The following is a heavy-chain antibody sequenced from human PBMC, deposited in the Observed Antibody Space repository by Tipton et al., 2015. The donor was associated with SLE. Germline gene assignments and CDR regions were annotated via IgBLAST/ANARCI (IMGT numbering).Heavy chain of an antibody. V-gene: IGHV5-51*01. Sequence: VQLVQSGAEVKKPGESLKISCKGSGYSFTSFWIGWVRQMPEKGLEWMGIIYPGDSDTRYSPSFQGQVTISADKSISTAYLQWSSLKASDTAMYYCARTSYDTSGYNWLDPWGQGTLVTVSS. CDR3: ARTSYDTSGYNWLDP. D-gene: IGHD3-22*01. CDR2: IYPGDSDT. J-gene: IGHJ5*02. CDR1: GYSFTSFW.